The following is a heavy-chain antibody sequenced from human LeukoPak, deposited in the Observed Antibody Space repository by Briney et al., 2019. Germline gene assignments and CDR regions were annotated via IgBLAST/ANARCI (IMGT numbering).Heavy chain of an antibody. CDR2: IKQDGIEK. CDR3: AKVAKYYYGSETYYFFEH. D-gene: IGHD3-10*01. Sequence: PGGSLRLSCAASGFTFTTYWMSWVRQAPGKGLEWVANIKQDGIEKYYVDSVKGRFTISRDNAKNSLYLQMNSLRVEDTAVYYCAKVAKYYYGSETYYFFEHWGQGTPVTASS. J-gene: IGHJ4*02. V-gene: IGHV3-7*01. CDR1: GFTFTTYW.